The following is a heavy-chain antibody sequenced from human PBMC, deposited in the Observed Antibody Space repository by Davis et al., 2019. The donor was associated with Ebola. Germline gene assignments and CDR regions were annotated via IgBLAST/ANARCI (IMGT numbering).Heavy chain of an antibody. CDR3: ARDFSHYYDSSGYPADAFDI. Sequence: ASVKVSCKASGYTFTGYYMHWVRQAPGQGLEWMGIINPSGGSTSYAQKFQGRVTMTRDTSTSTVYMELSSLRSEDTAVYYCARDFSHYYDSSGYPADAFDIWGQGTMVTVSS. CDR2: INPSGGST. D-gene: IGHD3-22*01. V-gene: IGHV1-46*01. CDR1: GYTFTGYY. J-gene: IGHJ3*02.